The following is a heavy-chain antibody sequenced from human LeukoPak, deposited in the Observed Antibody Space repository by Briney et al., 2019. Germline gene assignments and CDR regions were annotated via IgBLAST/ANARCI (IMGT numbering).Heavy chain of an antibody. CDR3: ARSYWDCSSTSCYFDY. Sequence: PGGSLRLSCAASGFTFSSYAMHWVRQAPGKGLEWVAVISYDGSNKYYADSVKGRFTISRDNSKNTLYLQMNSLRAEDTAVYYCARSYWDCSSTSCYFDYWGQGTLVTVSS. CDR1: GFTFSSYA. J-gene: IGHJ4*02. V-gene: IGHV3-30-3*01. CDR2: ISYDGSNK. D-gene: IGHD2-2*01.